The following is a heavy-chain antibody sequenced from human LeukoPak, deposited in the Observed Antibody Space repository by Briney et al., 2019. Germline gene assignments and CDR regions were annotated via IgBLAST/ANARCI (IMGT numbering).Heavy chain of an antibody. D-gene: IGHD6-19*01. CDR3: ARARGSIAVAVYYFDY. CDR2: INAGNGNT. J-gene: IGHJ4*02. V-gene: IGHV1-3*01. Sequence: ASVTVSCKASGYTFTSYAMHWVRQAPGQRLEWMGWINAGNGNTKYSQKFQGRVTITRDTSASTAYMELSSLRSEDTAVYYCARARGSIAVAVYYFDYWGQGTLVTVSS. CDR1: GYTFTSYA.